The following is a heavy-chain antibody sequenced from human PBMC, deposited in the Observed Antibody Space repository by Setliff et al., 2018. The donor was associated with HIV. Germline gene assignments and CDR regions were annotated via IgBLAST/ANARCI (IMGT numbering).Heavy chain of an antibody. Sequence: SVKVSCKASGGTFSAYAVNWVRQAPGQGLEWMGRIISILGTPNYSHKFQGRVTITADKSTTTTYMELSSLRSDDTTIYYCARDFHVLGYCSADSCPYDASDVXGQGTMVTVSS. CDR1: GGTFSAYA. CDR3: ARDFHVLGYCSADSCPYDASDV. V-gene: IGHV1-69*04. CDR2: IISILGTP. D-gene: IGHD2-15*01. J-gene: IGHJ3*01.